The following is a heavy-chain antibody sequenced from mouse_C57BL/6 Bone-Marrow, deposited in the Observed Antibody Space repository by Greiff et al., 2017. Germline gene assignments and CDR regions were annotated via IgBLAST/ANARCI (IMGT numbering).Heavy chain of an antibody. Sequence: QVQLKESGAELARPGASVKLSCKASGYTFTSYGISWVKQRTGQGLEWIGEIYPRSGNTYYNEKFKGKATLTADKSSSTAYMELRSLTSEDSAVYFCAREEGWLLRDWYFDVWGTGTTVTVSS. CDR2: IYPRSGNT. CDR1: GYTFTSYG. D-gene: IGHD2-3*01. J-gene: IGHJ1*03. V-gene: IGHV1-81*01. CDR3: AREEGWLLRDWYFDV.